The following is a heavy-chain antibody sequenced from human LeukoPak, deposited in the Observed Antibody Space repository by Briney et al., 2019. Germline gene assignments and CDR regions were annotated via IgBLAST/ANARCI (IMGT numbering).Heavy chain of an antibody. CDR2: VYTSGST. D-gene: IGHD5-12*01. CDR3: ARDLYSGYGGYFDS. CDR1: DGSISSGSYL. V-gene: IGHV4-61*02. J-gene: IGHJ4*02. Sequence: SETLSLTCTVSDGSISSGSYLWSWIRQSAGKGLEWIGRVYTSGSTNYNHSLKSRVTISVDKSKNHFSLNLTSVTAADTAVYFCARDLYSGYGGYFDSWGQGTLVTVSS.